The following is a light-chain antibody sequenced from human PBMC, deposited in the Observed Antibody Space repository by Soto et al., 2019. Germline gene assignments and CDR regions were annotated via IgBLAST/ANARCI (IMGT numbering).Light chain of an antibody. CDR2: WAS. CDR3: QQYFSTRT. Sequence: DIVMTQSPDSLAVSLGERATINGKSIHRFFYNSNNKNYLAWYQQKPGQPPKLLIYWASTRESGVPDRFIGSGSGRDFTLTISSLQAEDVAVYYCQQYFSTRTFGQGTKVDIK. V-gene: IGKV4-1*01. CDR1: HRFFYNSNNKNY. J-gene: IGKJ1*01.